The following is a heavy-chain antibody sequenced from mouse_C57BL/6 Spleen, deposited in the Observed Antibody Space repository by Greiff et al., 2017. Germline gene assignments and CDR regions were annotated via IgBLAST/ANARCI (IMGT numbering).Heavy chain of an antibody. Sequence: VKLQQSGPELVKPGASVKISCKASGYAFSSSWMNWVKQRPGKGLEWIGRIYPGDGDTNYNGKFKGKATLTADKSSSTAYMQLSSLTSEDSAVYFCARGTANGGLAYWGQGTLVTVSA. CDR3: ARGTANGGLAY. D-gene: IGHD1-2*01. J-gene: IGHJ3*01. V-gene: IGHV1-82*01. CDR1: GYAFSSSW. CDR2: IYPGDGDT.